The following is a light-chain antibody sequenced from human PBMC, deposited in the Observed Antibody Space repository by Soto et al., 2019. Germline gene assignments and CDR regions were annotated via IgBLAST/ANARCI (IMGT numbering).Light chain of an antibody. CDR1: QSVSSN. CDR2: GAS. CDR3: QQYNNWPVT. V-gene: IGKV3-15*01. J-gene: IGKJ1*01. Sequence: DIVMTQSPATLSVSPGERATLSCRASQSVSSNLAWYQQKPGQAPRLLIYGASNRATGIPARFSGSGPGTEFTLTISGLQSEDFAVYYCQQYNNWPVTFGQGTKVDIK.